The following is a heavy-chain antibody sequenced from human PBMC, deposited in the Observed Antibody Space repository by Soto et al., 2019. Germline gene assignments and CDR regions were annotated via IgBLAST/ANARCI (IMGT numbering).Heavy chain of an antibody. D-gene: IGHD3-22*01. Sequence: ETLSLTCAVYGGSFGGYYWSWIRQPPGKGLEWIGEINHSGSTNYNPSLKSRVTISVDTSKNQFSLKLSSVTAADTAVYYCARFFDSSGYYFSVWGQGTLVTVSS. V-gene: IGHV4-34*01. CDR3: ARFFDSSGYYFSV. J-gene: IGHJ4*02. CDR1: GGSFGGYY. CDR2: INHSGST.